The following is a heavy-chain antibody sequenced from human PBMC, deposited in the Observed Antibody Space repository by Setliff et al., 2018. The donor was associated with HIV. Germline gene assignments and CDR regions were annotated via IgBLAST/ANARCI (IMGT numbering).Heavy chain of an antibody. Sequence: SETLSLTCTVSGGSDSSGSYYWSWIRQPPGKGLEWIGSIYHSGSTYYNPSLKSRVTISVDTSKNQFSLKLSSVTAADTAVYYCARRPYYYGSGSYVYYGMDVWGQGTTVTVSS. J-gene: IGHJ6*02. V-gene: IGHV4-39*07. CDR3: ARRPYYYGSGSYVYYGMDV. CDR2: IYHSGST. CDR1: GGSDSSGSYY. D-gene: IGHD3-10*01.